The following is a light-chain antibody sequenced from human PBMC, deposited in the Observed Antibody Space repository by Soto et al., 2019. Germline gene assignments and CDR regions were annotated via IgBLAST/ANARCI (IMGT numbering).Light chain of an antibody. CDR3: QQYGNSPIT. V-gene: IGKV3-20*01. J-gene: IGKJ5*01. CDR2: GAS. CDR1: QSVSSSY. Sequence: EIVLTQSPGTLSLSPGERATLSCRASQSVSSSYLAWYQQKPGQAPRLLIYGASSRATGIPDRFSGSGSGTDFTLTISRLEPEDFAVYYCQQYGNSPITVGQGTRLEIK.